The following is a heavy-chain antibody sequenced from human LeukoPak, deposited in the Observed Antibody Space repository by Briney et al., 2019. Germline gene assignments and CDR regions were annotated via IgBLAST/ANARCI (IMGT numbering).Heavy chain of an antibody. V-gene: IGHV4-30-4*08. Sequence: SETLSLTCTVSGGSISSGDYYWSWIRQPPGKGLEWIGYIYYSGSTYYNPSLKSRVTISVDTSKNHFSLKLSSVTAADTAVYYCASYCSSTSCHSAFDIWGQGTMVTVSS. D-gene: IGHD2-2*02. CDR1: GGSISSGDYY. J-gene: IGHJ3*02. CDR2: IYYSGST. CDR3: ASYCSSTSCHSAFDI.